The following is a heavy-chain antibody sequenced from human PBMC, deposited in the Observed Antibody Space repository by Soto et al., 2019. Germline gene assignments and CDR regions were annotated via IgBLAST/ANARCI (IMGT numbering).Heavy chain of an antibody. CDR1: GYTFTSYG. V-gene: IGHV1-18*01. CDR2: ISAYNGNT. Sequence: QVQLVQSGAEVKKPGASVKVSCKASGYTFTSYGISWVRQAPGQGLEWMGWISAYNGNTNYAQKLQGRVTMTTDTXXXXXXXXXXXXXXXXXXXXXXXXXGXALDYWGQGTLVTVSS. J-gene: IGHJ4*02. CDR3: XXXGXALDY.